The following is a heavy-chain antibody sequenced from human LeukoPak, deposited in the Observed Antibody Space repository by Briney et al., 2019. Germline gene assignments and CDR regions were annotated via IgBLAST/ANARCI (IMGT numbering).Heavy chain of an antibody. CDR2: IYYSGST. CDR3: ARDKSGSFAFDY. CDR1: SESSGGDD. J-gene: IGHJ4*02. Sequence: SETLFLTCAMYSESSGGDDWTWIRQPPRKGLEWIGYIYYSGSTNYNPSLKSRVTISVDTSKNQFSLKLSSVTAADTAVYYCARDKSGSFAFDYWGQGTLVTVSS. V-gene: IGHV4-59*01. D-gene: IGHD3-10*01.